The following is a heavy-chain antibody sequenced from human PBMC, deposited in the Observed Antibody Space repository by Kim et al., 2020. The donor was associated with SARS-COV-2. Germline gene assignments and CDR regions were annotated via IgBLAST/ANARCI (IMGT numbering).Heavy chain of an antibody. V-gene: IGHV1-8*01. CDR3: ATAPAATVSAPYYFDY. CDR2: MNPNSGNT. D-gene: IGHD4-4*01. Sequence: ASVKVSCKASGYTFTTYDINWVRQATGQGLEWMGWMNPNSGNTGYAQKFQGRVTMTKNSSRSTAYMELSSLRSDDTAVYYCATAPAATVSAPYYFDYWGQGTLVTVSS. J-gene: IGHJ4*02. CDR1: GYTFTTYD.